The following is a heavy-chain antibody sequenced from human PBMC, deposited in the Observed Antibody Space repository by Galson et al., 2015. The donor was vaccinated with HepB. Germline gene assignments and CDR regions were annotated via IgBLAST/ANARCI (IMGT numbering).Heavy chain of an antibody. CDR3: ARDRVRYYYSSGSYPFDY. CDR1: GFTFSSYS. Sequence: SLRLSCAASGFTFSSYSMNWVRQAPGKGLEWVSSISSSSSYIYYADSVKGRFTISRDNAKNSLYLQMNSLRAEDTAVYYCARDRVRYYYSSGSYPFDYWGQGTLVTVSS. D-gene: IGHD3-10*01. J-gene: IGHJ4*02. CDR2: ISSSSSYI. V-gene: IGHV3-21*01.